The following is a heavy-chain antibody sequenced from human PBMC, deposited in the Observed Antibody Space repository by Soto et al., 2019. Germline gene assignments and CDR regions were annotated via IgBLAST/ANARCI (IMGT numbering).Heavy chain of an antibody. CDR3: AKDRLWGSSDRGAPDDFEV. CDR1: GGSISSRNW. Sequence: SETLSLTCTVSGGSISSRNWWSWLRQSPTKGLEWIGEIYQSGSTNYNPSLESRVTISVDKSKNQFSLELASLTAADTAVYYCAKDRLWGSSDRGAPDDFEVWGQGTMVTVSS. CDR2: IYQSGST. J-gene: IGHJ3*01. V-gene: IGHV4-4*02. D-gene: IGHD6-6*01.